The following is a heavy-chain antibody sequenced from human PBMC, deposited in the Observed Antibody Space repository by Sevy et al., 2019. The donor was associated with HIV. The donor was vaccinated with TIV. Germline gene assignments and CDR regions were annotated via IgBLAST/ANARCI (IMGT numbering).Heavy chain of an antibody. CDR1: GFSFSNYV. Sequence: GGSLRLSCTASGFSFSNYVMAWVRQAPGKGLEWVSSVSPTSLSTYYAESVKGRFTISRDNSKNTLYLQMNSLRAEDTAIYYCAKLHSRMIPVYGALDYWGRGTLVTVSS. CDR2: VSPTSLST. CDR3: AKLHSRMIPVYGALDY. J-gene: IGHJ4*01. V-gene: IGHV3-23*01. D-gene: IGHD3-16*01.